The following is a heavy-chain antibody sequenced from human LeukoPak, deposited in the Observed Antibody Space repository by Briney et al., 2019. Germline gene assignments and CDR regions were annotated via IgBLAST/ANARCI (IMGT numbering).Heavy chain of an antibody. CDR2: IYYSGST. CDR1: GGSISSSY. D-gene: IGHD5-12*01. V-gene: IGHV4-59*08. CDR3: ARHSNSGYADWFDP. J-gene: IGHJ5*02. Sequence: SETLSLTCTVSGGSISSSYWSWTRQPPGKGLEWIGYIYYSGSTNYNPSLKSRVTMSVDTSKNQFSLKLSSVTAADTAVYYCARHSNSGYADWFDPWGQGTLVTVSS.